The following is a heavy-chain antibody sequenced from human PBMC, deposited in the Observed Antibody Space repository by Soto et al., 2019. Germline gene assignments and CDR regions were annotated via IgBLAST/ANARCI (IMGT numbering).Heavy chain of an antibody. CDR2: IYYSGST. CDR3: ARRGSRIAVAGIDY. Sequence: SETLSLTCTVSGGSISSSSYYWGWIRQPPGKGLEWIGSIYYSGSTYYNPSLKSRVTISVDTSKNQFSLKLSSVTAADTAVYYCARRGSRIAVAGIDYWGQGTLVTVSS. V-gene: IGHV4-39*01. CDR1: GGSISSSSYY. D-gene: IGHD6-19*01. J-gene: IGHJ4*02.